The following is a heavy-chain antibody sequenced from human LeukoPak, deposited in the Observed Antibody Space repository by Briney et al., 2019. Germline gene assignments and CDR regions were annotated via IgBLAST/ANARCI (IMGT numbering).Heavy chain of an antibody. Sequence: SETLSLTCAVSGGSISSGGYSWSWIRQPPGKGLEWIGYIYHSGSTYYNPSLKSRVTISVDRSKNQFSLKLSSVTAADTAVYYCARGGITGTTPDYWSQGTLVTVSS. CDR2: IYHSGST. V-gene: IGHV4-30-2*01. CDR1: GGSISSGGYS. CDR3: ARGGITGTTPDY. D-gene: IGHD1-20*01. J-gene: IGHJ4*02.